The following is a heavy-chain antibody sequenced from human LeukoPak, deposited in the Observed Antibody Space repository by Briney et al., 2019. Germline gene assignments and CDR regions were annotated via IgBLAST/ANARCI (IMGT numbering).Heavy chain of an antibody. CDR1: GFAFRTCT. Sequence: GGSLSLSCAASGFAFRTCTMNWVRQAPGKGPEWVSFISSTSDSIYYADSVKGRFTISRDNAKNSLYLQMNSLREEDTAVYYCGGEFSSSPASMDVWGQGATVTVSS. CDR2: ISSTSDSI. V-gene: IGHV3-21*06. CDR3: GGEFSSSPASMDV. D-gene: IGHD6-13*01. J-gene: IGHJ6*02.